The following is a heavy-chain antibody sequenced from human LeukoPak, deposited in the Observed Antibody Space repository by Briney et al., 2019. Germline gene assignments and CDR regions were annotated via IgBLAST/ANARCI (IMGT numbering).Heavy chain of an antibody. V-gene: IGHV4-59*01. CDR1: GGSISSYC. J-gene: IGHJ4*02. CDR2: IYYSGST. Sequence: SETLSLTXTVSGGSISSYCWSWIRQPPGKGLEWIGYIYYSGSTNYNPSLKSRVTISVDTSKNQFSLKLSSVTAADTAVYYCARTTDSSGWYDVGGYWGQGTLVTVSS. D-gene: IGHD6-19*01. CDR3: ARTTDSSGWYDVGGY.